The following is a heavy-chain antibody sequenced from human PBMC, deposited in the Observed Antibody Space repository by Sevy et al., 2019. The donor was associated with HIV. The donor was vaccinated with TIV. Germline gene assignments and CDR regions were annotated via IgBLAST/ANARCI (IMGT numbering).Heavy chain of an antibody. J-gene: IGHJ4*02. CDR2: LKSRGYGGTI. Sequence: GGSLRLSCTASGFTFGDYAMSWVRQAPGKGLEWVAFLKSRGYGGTIDHAASVKGRFTISRDDSKSIAYLQMNDLRTEDAAVYYCTRWKGAKSIFDYWGQGALVTVSS. D-gene: IGHD1-1*01. CDR1: GFTFGDYA. CDR3: TRWKGAKSIFDY. V-gene: IGHV3-49*04.